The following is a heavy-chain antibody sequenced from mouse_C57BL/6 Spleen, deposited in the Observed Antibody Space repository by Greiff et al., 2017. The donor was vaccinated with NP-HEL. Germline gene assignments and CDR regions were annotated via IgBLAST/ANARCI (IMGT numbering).Heavy chain of an antibody. Sequence: VQLQQPGTELVKPGASVKLSCKASGYTFTSYWMHWVKQRPGQGLEWIGNINPSNGGTNYNEKFKSKATLTVDKSSSTAYMQLSSLTSEDSAVYYCAREGDDYDDPYYAMDYWGQGTSVTVSS. CDR1: GYTFTSYW. V-gene: IGHV1-53*01. CDR3: AREGDDYDDPYYAMDY. CDR2: INPSNGGT. J-gene: IGHJ4*01. D-gene: IGHD2-4*01.